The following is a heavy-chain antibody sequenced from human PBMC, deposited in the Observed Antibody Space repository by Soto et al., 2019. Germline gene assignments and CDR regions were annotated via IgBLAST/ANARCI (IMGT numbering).Heavy chain of an antibody. Sequence: PGGSLRLSCAASGFTVSSNYMSWVRQAPGKGLEWVSVIYSGGSTYYADSVKGRFTISRDNSKNTLYLQMNSLRAEDTAVYYCARDRLPTGMAVWGQGTTVTVSS. D-gene: IGHD6-25*01. V-gene: IGHV3-66*01. CDR3: ARDRLPTGMAV. J-gene: IGHJ6*02. CDR2: IYSGGST. CDR1: GFTVSSNY.